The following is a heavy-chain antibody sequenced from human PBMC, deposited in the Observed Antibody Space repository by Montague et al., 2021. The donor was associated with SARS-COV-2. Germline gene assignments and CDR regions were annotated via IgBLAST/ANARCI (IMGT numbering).Heavy chain of an antibody. V-gene: IGHV4-61*05. J-gene: IGHJ2*01. Sequence: SETLSLTCTVSGGSISSSSYYWGWIRQPPGKGLEWIGYIYYDGXXXYXXXXRSRVTISMQTSRNQVSLRLSSVTAADTALYYCARSQWHNWYFDLWGRGTLVTVSS. CDR1: GGSISSSSYY. CDR2: IYYDGXX. CDR3: ARSQWHNWYFDL. D-gene: IGHD2-8*01.